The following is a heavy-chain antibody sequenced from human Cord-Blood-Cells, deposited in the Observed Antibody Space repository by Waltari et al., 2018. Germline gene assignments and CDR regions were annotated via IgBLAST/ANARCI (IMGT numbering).Heavy chain of an antibody. CDR2: MNPNSGNT. V-gene: IGHV1-8*03. D-gene: IGHD2-2*01. CDR3: AREVGCSSTSCFDY. J-gene: IGHJ4*02. Sequence: QVQLLQSGAEVKKPGASVTFSCKASGYTFTSYDINWVRQATGQGLEWMGWMNPNSGNTGYAQKFQGRVTITRNTSISTAYMELSSLRSEDTAVYYCAREVGCSSTSCFDYWGQGTLVTVSS. CDR1: GYTFTSYD.